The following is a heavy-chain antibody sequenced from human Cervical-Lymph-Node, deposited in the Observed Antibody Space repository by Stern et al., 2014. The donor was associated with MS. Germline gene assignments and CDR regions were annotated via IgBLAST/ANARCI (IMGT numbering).Heavy chain of an antibody. J-gene: IGHJ5*01. D-gene: IGHD4-23*01. CDR2: IDCDDDR. CDR3: ARSLYYFGNNSDSPNNWFDS. V-gene: IGHV2-70*15. Sequence: QLTLKESGPALVKPTQTLTLTCTFSGFSLSTSGMCVSWIRQSPGKALEWLARIDCDDDRYYSKSLKTRLTISKDTSKNQVVLTMTNVDPVDTATYYCARSLYYFGNNSDSPNNWFDSWGQGTLVTVSS. CDR1: GFSLSTSGMC.